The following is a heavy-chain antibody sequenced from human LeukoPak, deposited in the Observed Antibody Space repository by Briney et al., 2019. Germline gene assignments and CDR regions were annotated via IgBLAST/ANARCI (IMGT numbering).Heavy chain of an antibody. CDR1: GYTFTSYG. J-gene: IGHJ5*02. Sequence: ASVKVSCKASGYTFTSYGISWVRQAPGQGLEWMGWISAYNGNTNYAQKLQGRVTMTTDTSTSTAYMELRSLRSDDTAVYYCARLPLVVPAAMFYNWFDPWGQGTLVTVPS. D-gene: IGHD2-2*01. CDR2: ISAYNGNT. CDR3: ARLPLVVPAAMFYNWFDP. V-gene: IGHV1-18*01.